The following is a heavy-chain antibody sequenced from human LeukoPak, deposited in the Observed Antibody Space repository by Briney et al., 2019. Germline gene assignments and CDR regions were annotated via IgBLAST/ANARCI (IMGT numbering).Heavy chain of an antibody. Sequence: GGTLRLSCAASGFTFSSYGMNWVRQAPGKGLEWVSSISGSGGNTFYADSVKGRFTISRENSKNTLYLQMNSLRAEDTAIYYCAKIYFDHRRGYYYSYYMDVWGKGTTVTISS. J-gene: IGHJ6*03. D-gene: IGHD3-9*01. CDR1: GFTFSSYG. CDR2: ISGSGGNT. CDR3: AKIYFDHRRGYYYSYYMDV. V-gene: IGHV3-23*01.